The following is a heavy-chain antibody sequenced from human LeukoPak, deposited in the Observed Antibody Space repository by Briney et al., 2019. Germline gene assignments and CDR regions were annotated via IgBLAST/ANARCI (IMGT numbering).Heavy chain of an antibody. V-gene: IGHV1-46*01. CDR3: AGGTHSYGRNPGY. Sequence: ASVKVSCKASGYTFTSYYMHWVRQAPGEGLEWMGKINPSGGSTSYAQKFQGRVTMTRDTSMSTVYMELSSLRSEDTAVYYCAGGTHSYGRNPGYWGQGTLVTVSS. D-gene: IGHD5-18*01. J-gene: IGHJ4*02. CDR2: INPSGGST. CDR1: GYTFTSYY.